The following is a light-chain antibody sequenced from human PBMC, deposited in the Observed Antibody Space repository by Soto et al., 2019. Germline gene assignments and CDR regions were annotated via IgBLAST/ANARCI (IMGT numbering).Light chain of an antibody. CDR2: DAS. CDR3: QQYGSSPYT. Sequence: EIVLTQSPATLFLSPGERATLSCGARQNVSSSYLAWYQQKPGLAPRLLIYDASSRATGIPDRFSGSGSGTDFTLTISILEPEDFAVYYCQQYGSSPYTFGQGTKLEIK. CDR1: QNVSSSY. V-gene: IGKV3D-20*01. J-gene: IGKJ2*01.